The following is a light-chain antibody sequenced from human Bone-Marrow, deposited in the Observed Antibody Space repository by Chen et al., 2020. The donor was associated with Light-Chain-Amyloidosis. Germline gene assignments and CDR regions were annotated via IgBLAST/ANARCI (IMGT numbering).Light chain of an antibody. J-gene: IGKJ4*01. Sequence: DVQMTQSPSSVSAFVGDRVTITCRASQSINNYLVCYQQRPGNAPKLLIYTASTLQSVVPSRFSGSGSGTDFTLTISSLQPEDVATYYCQQDNNFPLTFGGGTKVEIK. CDR1: QSINNY. CDR3: QQDNNFPLT. CDR2: TAS. V-gene: IGKV1-12*01.